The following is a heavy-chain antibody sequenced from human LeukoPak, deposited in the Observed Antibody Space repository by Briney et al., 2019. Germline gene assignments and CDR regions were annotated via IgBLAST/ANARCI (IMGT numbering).Heavy chain of an antibody. V-gene: IGHV1-46*01. D-gene: IGHD3-22*01. Sequence: GASVKVSCKASGYTFSSNYMHWVRQAPGQGLEWMGIINPSGGSTNYAQKFQGRVTMTRDMSTSTVYMELSSLRSEDTAVYYCARGRGSITMIVVVHDAFDIWGQGTMVTVSS. CDR2: INPSGGST. CDR3: ARGRGSITMIVVVHDAFDI. CDR1: GYTFSSNY. J-gene: IGHJ3*02.